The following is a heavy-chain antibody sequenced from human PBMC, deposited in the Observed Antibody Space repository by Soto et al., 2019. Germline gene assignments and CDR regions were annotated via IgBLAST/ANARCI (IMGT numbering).Heavy chain of an antibody. Sequence: HVELVQSGAEVKKPGASVKVSCKASGYTFSSFGISWVRQAPGQGLEWMAWISTYNGDTNYAQKLQGRVTMTTDTSTTTAYMELRGLRSDDTAMYYCTRDSTSTLNGMDVWGQGTTVTVSS. CDR2: ISTYNGDT. CDR1: GYTFSSFG. CDR3: TRDSTSTLNGMDV. J-gene: IGHJ6*02. V-gene: IGHV1-18*01. D-gene: IGHD6-6*01.